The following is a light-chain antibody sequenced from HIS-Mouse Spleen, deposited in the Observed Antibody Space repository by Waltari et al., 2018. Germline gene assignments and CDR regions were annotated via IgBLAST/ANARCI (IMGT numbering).Light chain of an antibody. CDR3: QSYDSSNRV. CDR1: SGSIASNY. J-gene: IGLJ3*02. Sequence: NFMLTQPHSVSESPGKTVTISCTGSSGSIASNYVQWYQQRPGSAPTTVSYEDNQRPSGVPDRFSGSIDSSSNSASLTISGLKTEDEADYYCQSYDSSNRVFGGGTKLTVL. CDR2: EDN. V-gene: IGLV6-57*02.